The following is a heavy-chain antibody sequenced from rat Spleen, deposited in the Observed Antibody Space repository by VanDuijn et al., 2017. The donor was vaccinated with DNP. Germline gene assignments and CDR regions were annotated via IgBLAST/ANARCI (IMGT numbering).Heavy chain of an antibody. V-gene: IGHV5-7*01. CDR2: ISYDGSST. J-gene: IGHJ2*01. CDR1: GFTFSDYY. Sequence: EVQLVESGGGLVQPGRSLKLSCAASGFTFSDYYMAWVRQAPTKGLEWVATISYDGSSTYYRDSVKGRFTMSRDNAKSTLYLQMDSLRSEDTATYYCVSRPPPTRGPFDYWGQGVMVTVSS. D-gene: IGHD1-4*01. CDR3: VSRPPPTRGPFDY.